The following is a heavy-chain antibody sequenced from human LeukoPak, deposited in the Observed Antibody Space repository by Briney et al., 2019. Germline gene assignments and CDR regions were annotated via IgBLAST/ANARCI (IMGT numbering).Heavy chain of an antibody. CDR3: AKIPGDIRDYYYGMDV. CDR2: ISSSSSYI. J-gene: IGHJ6*02. Sequence: GGSLRLSCAASGFTFSSYSMNWVRQAPGKGLEWVSSISSSSSYIYYADSVKGRFTISRDNSKNTLYLQMNSLRAEDTAVYYCAKIPGDIRDYYYGMDVWGQGTTVTVSS. D-gene: IGHD3-10*01. CDR1: GFTFSSYS. V-gene: IGHV3-21*04.